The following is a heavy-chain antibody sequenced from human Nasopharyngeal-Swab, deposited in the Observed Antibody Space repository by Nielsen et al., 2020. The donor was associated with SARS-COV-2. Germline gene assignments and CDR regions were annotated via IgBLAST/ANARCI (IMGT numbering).Heavy chain of an antibody. D-gene: IGHD5-18*01. CDR3: ARDSRGCSYGYIYFDY. J-gene: IGHJ4*02. Sequence: GESLKISCAASGFTFSSYWMSWVRQAPGKGLEWVANIKQVGSEKYYVDSVKGRFTISRDNAKNSLYLQMNSLRAEDTAVYYCARDSRGCSYGYIYFDYWGQGTLVTVSS. CDR2: IKQVGSEK. V-gene: IGHV3-7*03. CDR1: GFTFSSYW.